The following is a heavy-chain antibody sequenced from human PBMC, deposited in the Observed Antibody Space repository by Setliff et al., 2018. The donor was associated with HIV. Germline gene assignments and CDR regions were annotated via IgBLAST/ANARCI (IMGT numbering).Heavy chain of an antibody. D-gene: IGHD2-15*01. V-gene: IGHV3-21*01. J-gene: IGHJ4*02. CDR1: GFTFSSYS. CDR3: ATYRGYNSGDRWSFFDY. CDR2: ISSSSSYI. Sequence: GSLRLSCAASGFTFSSYSMNWVRQAPGKGLEWVSSISSSSSYIYYADSVKGRFTISRDNARNSLFLQMNSLRAEDTAVYYCATYRGYNSGDRWSFFDYWGQGILVTVSS.